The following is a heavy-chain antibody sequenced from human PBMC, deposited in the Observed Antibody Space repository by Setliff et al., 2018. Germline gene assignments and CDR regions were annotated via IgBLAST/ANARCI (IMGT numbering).Heavy chain of an antibody. CDR2: IWYDGSNK. J-gene: IGHJ4*02. V-gene: IGHV3-33*06. CDR1: GFTFSSYG. Sequence: LRLSCAASGFTFSSYGMHWVRQAPGKGLEWVAVIWYDGSNKYYADSVKGRFTISRDNSKNTLYLQMNSLRAEDTAVYYCAKDLDSSGWYNYFDYWGQGTLVTVSS. D-gene: IGHD6-19*01. CDR3: AKDLDSSGWYNYFDY.